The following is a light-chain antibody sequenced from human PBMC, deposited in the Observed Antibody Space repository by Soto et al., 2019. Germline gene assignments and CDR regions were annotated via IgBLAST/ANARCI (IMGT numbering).Light chain of an antibody. CDR3: ISYTSDDVRYV. Sequence: QSVLTQPASVSGSPGQSIIISCTGSNSDVGIYDFVSWYQHHPGRAPKLIVSEVSHRPSGVSNRCSGSKSGNTASLTISGLQSEDEADYYCISYTSDDVRYVFGTGTKVTVL. J-gene: IGLJ1*01. CDR1: NSDVGIYDF. CDR2: EVS. V-gene: IGLV2-14*01.